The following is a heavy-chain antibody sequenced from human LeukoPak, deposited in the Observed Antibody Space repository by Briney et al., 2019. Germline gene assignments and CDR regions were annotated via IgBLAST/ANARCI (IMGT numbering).Heavy chain of an antibody. CDR1: XGSIXSXXX. V-gene: IGHV4-4*02. CDR2: XXHSGGX. Sequence: PSETLSLTCAVSXGSIXSXXXXTXXXXPPXXXXEXGGDXXHSGGXNYTLSIRSRLTLSVAKSETPFSLRLSSVTAADTAVYYCARGLYDSVTGYHNDYDSWGPGTPVTVS. D-gene: IGHD3-9*01. CDR3: ARGLYDSVTGYHNDYDS. J-gene: IGHJ4*02.